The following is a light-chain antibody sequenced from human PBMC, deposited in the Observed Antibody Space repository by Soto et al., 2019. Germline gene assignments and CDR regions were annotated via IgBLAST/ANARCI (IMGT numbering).Light chain of an antibody. Sequence: ELVLTPSPATLSLSPGERAYLSCRARQSVSNYLAWYQHKPGQATRLLIYDASSRATGIPDRVSGSGSGTDVTLTISRLEPEDFAVYYCQQYGSSTWTFGQGTKVDIK. CDR3: QQYGSSTWT. V-gene: IGKV3-20*01. CDR1: QSVSNY. CDR2: DAS. J-gene: IGKJ1*01.